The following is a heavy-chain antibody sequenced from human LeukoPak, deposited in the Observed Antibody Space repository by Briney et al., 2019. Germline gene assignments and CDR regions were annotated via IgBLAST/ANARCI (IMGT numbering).Heavy chain of an antibody. CDR3: ARRPDYGDYVDYFDY. V-gene: IGHV1-46*01. CDR1: GYTFTSYY. Sequence: GASVKVSCNASGYTFTSYYMHWVRQAPGQGLEWMGIINPSGGSTSYAQKFQGRVTMTRDTSTSTVYMELSSLRSEDTAVYYCARRPDYGDYVDYFDYWGQGTLVTVSS. CDR2: INPSGGST. J-gene: IGHJ4*02. D-gene: IGHD4-17*01.